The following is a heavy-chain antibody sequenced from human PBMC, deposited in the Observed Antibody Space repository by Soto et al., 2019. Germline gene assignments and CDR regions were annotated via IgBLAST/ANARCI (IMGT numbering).Heavy chain of an antibody. V-gene: IGHV3-23*01. Sequence: GGSLRLSCAASGFTFSSYAMSWVRQAPGKGLEWVSAISGSGGSTYYADSVKGRFTISRDNSKNTLYLQMNSLRAEDTAVYYCAILRKKLRFLEWLSKFDYWGQGTLVTVSS. CDR1: GFTFSSYA. CDR3: AILRKKLRFLEWLSKFDY. J-gene: IGHJ4*02. D-gene: IGHD3-3*01. CDR2: ISGSGGST.